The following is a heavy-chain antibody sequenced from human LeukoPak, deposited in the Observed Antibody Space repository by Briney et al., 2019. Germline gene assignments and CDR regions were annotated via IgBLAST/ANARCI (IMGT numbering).Heavy chain of an antibody. CDR2: IRSNSDGGTI. CDR1: GFSFYNAW. Sequence: PGGSLRLSCATSGFSFYNAWMNWVRQAPGKGLEWVGRIRSNSDGGTIDYAAPVKGRFTLSRDDSKDTLYLQMSSLQTEDTAVYYCATDFYDSTWGRGTLVTVSS. CDR3: ATDFYDST. D-gene: IGHD3-22*01. J-gene: IGHJ5*02. V-gene: IGHV3-15*07.